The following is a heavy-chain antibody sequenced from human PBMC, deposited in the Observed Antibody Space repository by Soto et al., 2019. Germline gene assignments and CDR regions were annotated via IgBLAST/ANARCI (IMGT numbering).Heavy chain of an antibody. CDR3: ARGPRGTVTTDYYYGMDV. CDR1: GFTFSSYS. J-gene: IGHJ6*02. V-gene: IGHV3-21*01. Sequence: PGGSLRLSCAASGFTFSSYSMNWVRQAPGKGLEWVSSISSSSSYIYYADSVKGRFTISRDNAKNSLYLQMNSLRAEDTAVYYCARGPRGTVTTDYYYGMDVWGQGTTATVSS. D-gene: IGHD4-17*01. CDR2: ISSSSSYI.